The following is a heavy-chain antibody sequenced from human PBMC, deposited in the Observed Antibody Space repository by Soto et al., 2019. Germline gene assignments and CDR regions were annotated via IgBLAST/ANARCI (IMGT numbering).Heavy chain of an antibody. Sequence: QVQLVESGGGVVRPGTSLRLYCAAPGFSFSAHGMHWVRQAPGNGLEWLAVINDGSEEGYADSVRGRFTISRDNARNIIYLQMDNLRAEASALYYGARYDRFVDNGLDHWGQGTLVTVSS. D-gene: IGHD3-16*01. J-gene: IGHJ4*02. V-gene: IGHV3-33*01. CDR2: INDGSEE. CDR3: ARYDRFVDNGLDH. CDR1: GFSFSAHG.